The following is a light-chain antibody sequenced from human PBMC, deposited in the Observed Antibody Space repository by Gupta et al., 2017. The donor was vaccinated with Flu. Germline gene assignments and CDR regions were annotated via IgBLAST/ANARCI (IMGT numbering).Light chain of an antibody. CDR2: DAS. V-gene: IGKV3-11*01. CDR1: QSVSSY. J-gene: IGKJ1*01. Sequence: EIVLTQSPATLSLSPGERATLSCRASQSVSSYLAWYQQKPGQAPRLIIYDASNRATGIPARFSGSGSVTDFTLTSSRRETEDFAFYYGQQRSNWWTFGQGTKVEIK. CDR3: QQRSNWWT.